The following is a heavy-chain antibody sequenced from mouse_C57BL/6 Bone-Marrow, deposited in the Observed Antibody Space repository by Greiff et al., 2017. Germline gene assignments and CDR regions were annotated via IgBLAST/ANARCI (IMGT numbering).Heavy chain of an antibody. V-gene: IGHV1-55*01. CDR1: GYTFTSYW. CDR2: IYPTSGRT. J-gene: IGHJ2*01. CDR3: AGSGPLGRSFDY. D-gene: IGHD4-1*01. Sequence: QVQLQQPGAELVKPGASVKMSCKASGYTFTSYWITWVKQRPGQGLEWIGDIYPTSGRTNYNEKFKSKAILTVDTSSNTAYMQRSSLASEASAVFCCAGSGPLGRSFDYGGRGTTLTVSA.